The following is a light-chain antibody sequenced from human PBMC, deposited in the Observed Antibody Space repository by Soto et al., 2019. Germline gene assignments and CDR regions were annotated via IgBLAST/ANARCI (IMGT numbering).Light chain of an antibody. CDR3: QQRSNLPWT. Sequence: EIVLTQSPATLSFSPGERATLSCRAIQSGSTSLAWYQQKPAQAPRLLIYDPSYRATGIPARFSGSGTGTDFRLAVSSTEPGDFTLYSFQQRSNLPWTVGQGTKVEIK. V-gene: IGKV3-11*01. J-gene: IGKJ1*01. CDR1: QSGSTS. CDR2: DPS.